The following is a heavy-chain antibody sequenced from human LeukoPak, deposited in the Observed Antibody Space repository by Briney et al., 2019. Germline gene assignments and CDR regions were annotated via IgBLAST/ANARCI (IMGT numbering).Heavy chain of an antibody. Sequence: GGSLRLSCATFGFPFTTSAVNWVRQGPGKGLEWVSAISGSGGSTYYADSVKGRFTISKDNSKNVVYLQMNSLRAEDSAIYYCAKESGSGWYPDLNWVDPWGQGTLVTVSS. D-gene: IGHD6-19*01. CDR2: ISGSGGST. V-gene: IGHV3-23*01. CDR3: AKESGSGWYPDLNWVDP. CDR1: GFPFTTSA. J-gene: IGHJ5*02.